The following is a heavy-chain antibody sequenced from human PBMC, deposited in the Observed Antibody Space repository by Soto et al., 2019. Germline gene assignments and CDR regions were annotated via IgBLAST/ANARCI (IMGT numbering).Heavy chain of an antibody. CDR3: ARTRVRGVIIRELDY. CDR2: INHSGST. CDR1: GGSFSGYY. D-gene: IGHD3-10*01. J-gene: IGHJ4*02. Sequence: SETLSLTCAVYGGSFSGYYWSWIRQPPGKGLEWIGEINHSGSTNYNPSLKSRVTISVDTSKNQFSLKLSSVTAADTAVYYCARTRVRGVIIRELDYWGQGTLVTVSS. V-gene: IGHV4-34*01.